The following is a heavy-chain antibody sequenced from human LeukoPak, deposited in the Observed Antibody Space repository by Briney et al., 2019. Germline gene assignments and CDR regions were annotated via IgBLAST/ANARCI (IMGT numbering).Heavy chain of an antibody. Sequence: PGGSLRLSCAASGFTFSSYAMSWVRQAPGKGLEWVSAISGSGGSTYYADSVKGRFTISRDNSKNTLYLQMNSLRAEDTAVYYCAKVVPPLIRVESGSYYYWGQGTLVTVSS. CDR3: AKVVPPLIRVESGSYYY. J-gene: IGHJ4*02. CDR1: GFTFSSYA. V-gene: IGHV3-23*01. D-gene: IGHD1-26*01. CDR2: ISGSGGST.